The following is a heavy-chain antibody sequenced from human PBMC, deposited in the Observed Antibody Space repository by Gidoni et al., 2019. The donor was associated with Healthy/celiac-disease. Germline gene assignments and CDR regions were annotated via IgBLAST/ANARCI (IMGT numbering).Heavy chain of an antibody. CDR3: ASRDCSGGSCYSPDFEY. J-gene: IGHJ4*02. D-gene: IGHD2-15*01. CDR1: GYTFTGYY. V-gene: IGHV1-2*02. Sequence: QVQLVQSGAEVQKPGASVTVSCKASGYTFTGYYMHWVRQAPAQGLEWMGWINPNSGGTNYAQKFQGRVTMTRDTSISTAYMELSRLRSDDTAVYYCASRDCSGGSCYSPDFEYWGQGTLVTVSS. CDR2: INPNSGGT.